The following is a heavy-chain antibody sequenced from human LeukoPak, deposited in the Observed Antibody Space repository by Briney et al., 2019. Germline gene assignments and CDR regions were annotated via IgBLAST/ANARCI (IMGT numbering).Heavy chain of an antibody. Sequence: GGSLRLSCAASGFTFSSYGMHWVRQAPGKGLEWVAVLSYDGSNKYYADSVKGRFTISRDNSKNTLYLQMNSLRAEDTAVYYCAKDATIAAADYWGQGTLVTVSS. J-gene: IGHJ4*02. CDR3: AKDATIAAADY. CDR2: LSYDGSNK. CDR1: GFTFSSYG. V-gene: IGHV3-30*18. D-gene: IGHD6-13*01.